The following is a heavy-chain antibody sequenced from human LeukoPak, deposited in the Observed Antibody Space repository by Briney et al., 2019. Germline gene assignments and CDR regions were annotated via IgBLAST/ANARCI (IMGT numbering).Heavy chain of an antibody. CDR2: ISSSSSYI. J-gene: IGHJ6*02. D-gene: IGHD3-9*01. V-gene: IGHV3-21*01. Sequence: GGSLRLSCAASGFTFSSYSMNWVRQAPGKGLEWVSSISSSSSYIYYADSVKGRFTISRDNAKNSLYLQMNSLRAEDTAVYYCARDQDQVRYFDPYYGMDVWGQGTTVPVSS. CDR1: GFTFSSYS. CDR3: ARDQDQVRYFDPYYGMDV.